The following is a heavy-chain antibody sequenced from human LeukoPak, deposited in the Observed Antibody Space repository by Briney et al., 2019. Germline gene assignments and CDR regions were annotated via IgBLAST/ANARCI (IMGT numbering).Heavy chain of an antibody. V-gene: IGHV3-74*03. Sequence: SGGSLRLSCAASGFTFSSYWMLWVRQAPGKGLVWVSRISGDGTIKTYADFVRGRFTISRDNTKNILYLQMNSLKVEDTAIYFCSRSQFDYWGQGVLVTVSS. CDR1: GFTFSSYW. CDR3: SRSQFDY. J-gene: IGHJ4*02. CDR2: ISGDGTIK.